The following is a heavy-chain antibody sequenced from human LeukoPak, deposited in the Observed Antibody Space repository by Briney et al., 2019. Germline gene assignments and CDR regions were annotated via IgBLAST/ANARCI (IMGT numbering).Heavy chain of an antibody. D-gene: IGHD4-17*01. J-gene: IGHJ5*02. Sequence: GGSLRLSCAASGFTFSSYAKSWVRQAPGKGLEWVSGISGSGGSTYYADSVKGRLTISGDNSKNTLYLQMNSLRAEDTAVYYCAKSPDYVTWFDPWGQGTLVTVSS. CDR2: ISGSGGST. CDR3: AKSPDYVTWFDP. V-gene: IGHV3-23*01. CDR1: GFTFSSYA.